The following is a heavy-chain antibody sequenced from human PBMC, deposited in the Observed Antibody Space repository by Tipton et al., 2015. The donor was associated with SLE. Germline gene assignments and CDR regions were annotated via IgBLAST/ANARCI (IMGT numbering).Heavy chain of an antibody. CDR1: GASIGSGGYS. D-gene: IGHD1-26*01. V-gene: IGHV4-30-2*01. Sequence: LRLSCAVSGASIGSGGYSWNWIRQPPGKGLQWIGEINHTGGTNYNPSLESRVTMSVDTSKNQFSLKLSSVTAADTAMYYCVRERKYVVRFRELVAPDLWGQGTAITVSS. J-gene: IGHJ3*01. CDR3: VRERKYVVRFRELVAPDL. CDR2: INHTGGT.